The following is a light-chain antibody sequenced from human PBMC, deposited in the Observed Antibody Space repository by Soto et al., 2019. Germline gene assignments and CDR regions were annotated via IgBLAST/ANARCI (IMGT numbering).Light chain of an antibody. V-gene: IGKV3D-20*02. CDR1: QSVNTKY. CDR3: QQRSNWQGT. J-gene: IGKJ3*01. CDR2: GAS. Sequence: EIVLTQSPGTLSLSPGERATLSCRASQSVNTKYLAWYQQKPGQAPRLLIYGASRRATGIPTRFSGTGSGTDFTFTISSLEPEDFAVYYCQQRSNWQGTFGPGTKVDIK.